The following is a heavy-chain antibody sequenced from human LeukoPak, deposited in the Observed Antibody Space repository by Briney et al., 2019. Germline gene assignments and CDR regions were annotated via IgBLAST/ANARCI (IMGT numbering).Heavy chain of an antibody. D-gene: IGHD3-3*01. CDR2: ISYDGSNK. Sequence: GGSLRLSCAASGFTFSSYAMHWVRQAPGKGLEWVAVISYDGSNKYYADSVKGRFTISRDNSKNTLYLQMNSLRAEDTAVYYCARGTTLRFLVWLLSYLDYWGQGTLVTVSS. J-gene: IGHJ4*02. CDR1: GFTFSSYA. V-gene: IGHV3-30-3*01. CDR3: ARGTTLRFLVWLLSYLDY.